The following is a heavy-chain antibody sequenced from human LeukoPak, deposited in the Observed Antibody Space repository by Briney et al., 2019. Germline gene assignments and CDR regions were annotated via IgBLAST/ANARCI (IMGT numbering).Heavy chain of an antibody. CDR3: ARSWAGFDY. D-gene: IGHD6-13*01. V-gene: IGHV4-61*02. J-gene: IGHJ4*02. CDR1: GGSISSNSYY. Sequence: SQTLSLTCTVSGGSISSNSYYWSWIRQPAGKGLEWIGRIYTSGSTNYNASLKSRVSISVDTSKSQFSLNLSSVTAADTAVYYCARSWAGFDYWGQGTLVTVSS. CDR2: IYTSGST.